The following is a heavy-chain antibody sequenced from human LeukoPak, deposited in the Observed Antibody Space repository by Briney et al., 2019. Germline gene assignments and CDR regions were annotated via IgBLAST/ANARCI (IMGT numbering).Heavy chain of an antibody. CDR1: GFTFSSYW. CDR2: IKQDGSEK. D-gene: IGHD6-19*01. J-gene: IGHJ6*02. Sequence: GGSLRLSCAASGFTFSSYWMSWVRQAPGKGLEWVANIKQDGSEKYYVDSVKGRFTISRDNAKNSLYLQMNSLRAEDTAVYYCARDRDTGYSSGWYWGDYYYGMDVWGQGTTVTVSS. V-gene: IGHV3-7*01. CDR3: ARDRDTGYSSGWYWGDYYYGMDV.